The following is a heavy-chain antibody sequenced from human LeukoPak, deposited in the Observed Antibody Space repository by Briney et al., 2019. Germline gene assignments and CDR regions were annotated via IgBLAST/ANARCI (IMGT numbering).Heavy chain of an antibody. Sequence: PSETLSLTCTVSGGSISSCYWSWIRQPPGYGLEWIGYVYYSGSTNYNPSLKSRVTISIDTSKNQFSLNLNSVTTADTAVYYCARYSSVWGNNWFDPWGQGTLVTVSS. CDR2: VYYSGST. J-gene: IGHJ5*02. D-gene: IGHD6-19*01. CDR1: GGSISSCY. V-gene: IGHV4-59*01. CDR3: ARYSSVWGNNWFDP.